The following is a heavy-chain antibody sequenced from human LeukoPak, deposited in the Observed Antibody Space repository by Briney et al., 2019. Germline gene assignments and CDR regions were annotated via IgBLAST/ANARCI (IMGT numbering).Heavy chain of an antibody. Sequence: GGSLRLSCAASGFTFSSYAMSWVRQAPGKGLEWVSVISGSGGSTYYADSVKGRFSISRDNSKDTLHLQMNSLRAEDTAVYYWAKGGKEAAGTFTDYWGKGTRLTVSS. CDR2: ISGSGGST. V-gene: IGHV3-23*01. D-gene: IGHD6-13*01. CDR3: AKGGKEAAGTFTDY. CDR1: GFTFSSYA. J-gene: IGHJ4*02.